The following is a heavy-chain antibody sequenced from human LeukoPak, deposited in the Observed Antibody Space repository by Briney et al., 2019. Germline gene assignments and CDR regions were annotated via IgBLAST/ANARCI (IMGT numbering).Heavy chain of an antibody. CDR1: GFPFSSYA. D-gene: IGHD6-13*01. J-gene: IGHJ4*02. V-gene: IGHV3-23*01. Sequence: GGSLRLSCAASGFPFSSYAMNWLRQAPGKGLEWVSVIGGGGGSTQYADSVKGRFTISRDNSKNTLYLQMNSLRAEDTATYYCARGNNNAWYQFDSWGQGSLVTVSS. CDR3: ARGNNNAWYQFDS. CDR2: IGGGGGST.